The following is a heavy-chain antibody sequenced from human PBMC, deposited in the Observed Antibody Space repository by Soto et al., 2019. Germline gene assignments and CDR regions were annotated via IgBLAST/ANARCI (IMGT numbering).Heavy chain of an antibody. Sequence: QVQLVQSGAEMKKPGSSVKVSCRASGGTLSTYTINWVRQVPGQGLEWMGGIIPMSNVTKYAQKFEGRVTITADESTNTGYMQVSSLRSEDTAVYYCARDYCTATNCYKNFGMDVWGQGTTVIVSS. CDR2: IIPMSNVT. V-gene: IGHV1-69*01. D-gene: IGHD2-8*02. CDR1: GGTLSTYT. CDR3: ARDYCTATNCYKNFGMDV. J-gene: IGHJ6*02.